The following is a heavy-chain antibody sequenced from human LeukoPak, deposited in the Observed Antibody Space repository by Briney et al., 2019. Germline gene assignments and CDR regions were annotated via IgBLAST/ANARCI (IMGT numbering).Heavy chain of an antibody. CDR2: INPNSGGT. V-gene: IGHV1-2*06. J-gene: IGHJ4*02. CDR3: ASSQYYYGSGSYYTPDY. Sequence: ASVKVSCKASGGTFTGYYMHWVRQAPGQGLEWMGRINPNSGGTNYAQKFQGRVTMTRDTSISTAYMELSRLRSDDTAVYYCASSQYYYGSGSYYTPDYWGQGTLVTVSS. CDR1: GGTFTGYY. D-gene: IGHD3-10*01.